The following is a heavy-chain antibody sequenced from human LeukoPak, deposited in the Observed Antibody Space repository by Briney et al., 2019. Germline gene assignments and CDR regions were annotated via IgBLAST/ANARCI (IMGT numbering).Heavy chain of an antibody. CDR2: IYSGSST. V-gene: IGHV3-66*01. Sequence: GGSLRLSCAASGLTVSSNYMSWVRQAPGKGLEWVSLIYSGSSTYYADSVKGRFTISRDNAKNSLYLQMNSLTAEDTAVYYCARDLPYWYFDLWGRGTLVTVSS. CDR1: GLTVSSNY. CDR3: ARDLPYWYFDL. J-gene: IGHJ2*01.